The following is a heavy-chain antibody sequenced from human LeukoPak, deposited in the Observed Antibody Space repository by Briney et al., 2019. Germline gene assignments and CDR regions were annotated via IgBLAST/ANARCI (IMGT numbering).Heavy chain of an antibody. J-gene: IGHJ5*02. CDR3: AKDPYNFPSFDP. D-gene: IGHD1-20*01. Sequence: GGSLRLSCAASAFTFSRYAMSWVRQAPGKGLEWVSAISISGGSTYYADPVKGRFTISRDNSKNTLYLQMNSLRAEDTAVYYCAKDPYNFPSFDPWGQGTLVTVSS. CDR2: ISISGGST. CDR1: AFTFSRYA. V-gene: IGHV3-23*01.